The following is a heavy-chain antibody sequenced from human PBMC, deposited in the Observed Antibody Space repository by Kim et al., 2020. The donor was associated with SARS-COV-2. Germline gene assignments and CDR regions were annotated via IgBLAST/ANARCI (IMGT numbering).Heavy chain of an antibody. V-gene: IGHV5-10-1*01. CDR3: ARLGGGILTGYYRYGMDV. CDR2: IDPSDSYT. D-gene: IGHD3-9*01. Sequence: GEALKISCKGSGYSFTSYWISWVRQMPGKGLEWMGRIDPSDSYTNYSPSFQGHVTISADKSISTAYLQWSSLKASDTAMYYCARLGGGILTGYYRYGMDVWGQGTTVTVSS. J-gene: IGHJ6*02. CDR1: GYSFTSYW.